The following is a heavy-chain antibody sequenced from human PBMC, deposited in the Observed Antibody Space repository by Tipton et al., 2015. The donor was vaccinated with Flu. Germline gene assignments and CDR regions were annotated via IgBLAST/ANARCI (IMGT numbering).Heavy chain of an antibody. CDR3: ARVRSYYDSSGYYYAFDY. CDR2: IYYSGST. D-gene: IGHD3-22*01. V-gene: IGHV4-59*01. CDR1: GGSISSYY. Sequence: TLSLTCTVSGGSISSYYWSWIRQPPGKGLEWIGYIYYSGSTNYNPSLKSRVTISVDTSKNQFSLKLSSVTAADTAVYYCARVRSYYDSSGYYYAFDYWRQGTLVTVSS. J-gene: IGHJ4*02.